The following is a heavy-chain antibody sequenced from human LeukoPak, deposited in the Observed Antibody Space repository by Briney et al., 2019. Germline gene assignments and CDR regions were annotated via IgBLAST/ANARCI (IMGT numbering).Heavy chain of an antibody. CDR2: INHSGGT. J-gene: IGHJ5*02. V-gene: IGHV4-34*01. CDR3: ARDRHWFDP. Sequence: PSETLSLTCAVYGGSFSGYYWSWIRQPPGKGPEWIGEINHSGGTNYNPSLKSRVTISVDTSKNQFSLKLSSVTAADTAVYYCARDRHWFDPWGQGTLVTVSS. CDR1: GGSFSGYY.